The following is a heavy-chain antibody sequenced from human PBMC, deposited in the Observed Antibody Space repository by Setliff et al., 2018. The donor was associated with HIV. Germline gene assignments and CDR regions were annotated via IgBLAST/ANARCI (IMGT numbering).Heavy chain of an antibody. D-gene: IGHD6-13*01. Sequence: SETLSLTCTVSGGSISSYYWGWIRQPPGNGLEWIGSIYHTGSTYYKPSLKSRVTISVDTSKNQFSLKLSSVIAADTAVYYCARESPSSSWFYFDFWGQGTLVTVSS. V-gene: IGHV4-39*02. CDR1: GGSISSYY. J-gene: IGHJ4*02. CDR2: IYHTGST. CDR3: ARESPSSSWFYFDF.